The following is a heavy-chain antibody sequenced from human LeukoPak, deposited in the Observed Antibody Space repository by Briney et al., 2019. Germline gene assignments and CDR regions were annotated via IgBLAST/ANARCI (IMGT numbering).Heavy chain of an antibody. D-gene: IGHD1-26*01. CDR1: GFTVSSNY. CDR2: ISSSSSTI. V-gene: IGHV3-48*01. J-gene: IGHJ5*02. CDR3: ARAGIVGANWFDP. Sequence: SGGSLRLSCAASGFTVSSNYMSWVRQAPGKGLEWVSYISSSSSTIYYADSVKGRFTISRDNSKNTLYLQMNSLRAEDTAVYYCARAGIVGANWFDPWGQGTLVTVSS.